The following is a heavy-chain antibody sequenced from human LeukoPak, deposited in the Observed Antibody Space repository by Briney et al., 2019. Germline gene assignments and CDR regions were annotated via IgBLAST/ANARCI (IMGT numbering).Heavy chain of an antibody. J-gene: IGHJ4*02. CDR1: GFTFSSYA. CDR2: IRSKPYGETT. D-gene: IGHD6-13*01. V-gene: IGHV3-49*04. Sequence: PGGSLRLSCAASGFTFSSYAMSWVRQAPGKGLEWVGFIRSKPYGETTDYAASVKGRFTISRDDSKSIAYLQMNSLKTEDTAVYYCSRDGSYGSYTSSWWDYWGQGTLVTVSS. CDR3: SRDGSYGSYTSSWWDY.